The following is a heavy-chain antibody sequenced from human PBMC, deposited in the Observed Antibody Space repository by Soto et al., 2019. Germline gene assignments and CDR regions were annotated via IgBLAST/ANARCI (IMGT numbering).Heavy chain of an antibody. J-gene: IGHJ4*02. CDR2: IWYDGSNR. CDR3: ACWGDAARPVVTAESDF. V-gene: IGHV3-33*01. Sequence: GKGLERVAVIWYDGSNRYHADSVKGRFTISRDNSKNTVYLEMNSLRVEDTAVYYCACWGDAARPVVTAESDFRRQGISVPVSS. D-gene: IGHD2-21*02.